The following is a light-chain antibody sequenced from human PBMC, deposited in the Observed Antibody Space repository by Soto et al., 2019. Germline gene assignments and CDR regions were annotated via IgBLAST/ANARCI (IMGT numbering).Light chain of an antibody. J-gene: IGKJ3*01. CDR2: GAS. CDR3: QQYGDSPGT. V-gene: IGKV3-20*01. Sequence: EIVLTQSPGTLSLSPGERATLSCRASQSVSGSYLDWYQQKPGQAPRLLIYGASTRATGIPDRFSGSGSGTDFTLTISRLEPEDFATYFCQQYGDSPGTFGPGTTVDIK. CDR1: QSVSGSY.